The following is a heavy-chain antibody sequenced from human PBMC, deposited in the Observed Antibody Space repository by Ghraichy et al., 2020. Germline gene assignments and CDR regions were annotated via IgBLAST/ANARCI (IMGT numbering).Heavy chain of an antibody. J-gene: IGHJ2*01. CDR3: ARWTTVTTRYFDL. Sequence: LETLSLTCSVSGGSISSYYWSWIRQPPGKGLEWIGYIYYSGSTNYNPSLKSRVTISVDTSKNQFSLKLSSVTAADTAVYYCARWTTVTTRYFDLWGRGTLVTVSS. V-gene: IGHV4-59*01. D-gene: IGHD4-17*01. CDR1: GGSISSYY. CDR2: IYYSGST.